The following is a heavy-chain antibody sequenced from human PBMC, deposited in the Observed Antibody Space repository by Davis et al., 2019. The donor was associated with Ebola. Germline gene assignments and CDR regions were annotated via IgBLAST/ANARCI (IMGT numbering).Heavy chain of an antibody. J-gene: IGHJ2*01. V-gene: IGHV1-8*01. CDR3: ARGKAVAGRPYGWYFDL. CDR2: LNPNSGNT. CDR1: GYTFTNYD. Sequence: AASVKVSCKTSGYTFTNYDINWVRQATGQGLEWMGWLNPNSGNTDSTHKFQGRLTMTRNTSISTAYMELSSLRSEDTAVYYCARGKAVAGRPYGWYFDLWGRGTLVTVSS. D-gene: IGHD6-19*01.